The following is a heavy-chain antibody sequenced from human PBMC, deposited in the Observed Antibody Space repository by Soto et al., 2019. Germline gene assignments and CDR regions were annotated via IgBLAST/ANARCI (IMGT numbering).Heavy chain of an antibody. D-gene: IGHD3-10*01. CDR3: AREMVRGVGSDY. CDR1: GLTFNCKC. CDR2: ISTYNGNT. Sequence: APVKVSCKASGLTFNCKCICSPRHAPGQGLEWMGWISTYNGNTKYAQKLQGRVTMTTDTSTSTAYMELRSLRSDDTAVFYCAREMVRGVGSDYWGQGTLVTVSS. V-gene: IGHV1-18*01. J-gene: IGHJ4*02.